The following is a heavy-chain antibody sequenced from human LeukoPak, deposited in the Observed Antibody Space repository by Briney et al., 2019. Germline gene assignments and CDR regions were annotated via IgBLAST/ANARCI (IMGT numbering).Heavy chain of an antibody. CDR2: IKQDGSEK. Sequence: PGGSLRLSCAASGFTFSSYWMSWVRQAPGKGLEWVANIKQDGSEKYYVDSVKGRFTISRDNAKNSLYLQMNSLRAEDTAVYYCARGRGQWELLGHSDYWGQGTLVTVSS. V-gene: IGHV3-7*01. J-gene: IGHJ4*02. D-gene: IGHD1-26*01. CDR1: GFTFSSYW. CDR3: ARGRGQWELLGHSDY.